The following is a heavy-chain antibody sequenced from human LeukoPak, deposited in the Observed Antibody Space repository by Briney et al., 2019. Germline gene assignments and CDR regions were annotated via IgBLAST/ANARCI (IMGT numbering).Heavy chain of an antibody. J-gene: IGHJ6*02. V-gene: IGHV4-59*01. CDR3: AREGESFSRYYYYAMDV. CDR2: IYYNGIS. Sequence: SETLSLTCTVSGGSISGYYWSWIRQPPGKGLEWIAYIYYNGISNYNPSLKSRVIISVDSSKNQFSLKLTSVTAADTAVYYCAREGESFSRYYYYAMDVWGQGTTVTVSS. D-gene: IGHD1-26*01. CDR1: GGSISGYY.